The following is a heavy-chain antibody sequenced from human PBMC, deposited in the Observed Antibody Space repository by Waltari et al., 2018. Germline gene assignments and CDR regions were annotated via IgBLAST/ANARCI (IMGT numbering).Heavy chain of an antibody. CDR2: IYYSGSS. CDR3: ARVLIRTSGLNFDS. Sequence: QQESGPSLVKPSETLSLTCTVYYWSISRRSYYWGWIRLAPGKGLEWMGHIYYSGSSYHNPSLKSRITMSVDSSKNQFSLTLSSVTAADTAVYYCARVLIRTSGLNFDSWGQGSLVTVSS. D-gene: IGHD3-16*01. J-gene: IGHJ4*02. V-gene: IGHV4-39*07. CDR1: YWSISRRSYY.